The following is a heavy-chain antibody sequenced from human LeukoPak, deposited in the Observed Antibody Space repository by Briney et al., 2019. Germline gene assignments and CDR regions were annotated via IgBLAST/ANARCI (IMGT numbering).Heavy chain of an antibody. J-gene: IGHJ4*02. CDR2: INHSGST. Sequence: SETLSLTXAVYGGSFSGYYWSWIRQSPGKGLEWIGEINHSGSTNYNPSLKSRVTMSVDTSKNQFSLKLSSVTAADTAVYYCARGWYDSSGYYWYFDYWGQGTLVTVSS. CDR3: ARGWYDSSGYYWYFDY. D-gene: IGHD3-22*01. V-gene: IGHV4-34*01. CDR1: GGSFSGYY.